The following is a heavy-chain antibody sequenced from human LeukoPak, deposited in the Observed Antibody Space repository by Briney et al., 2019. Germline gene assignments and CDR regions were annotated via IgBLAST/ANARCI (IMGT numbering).Heavy chain of an antibody. V-gene: IGHV3-21*01. D-gene: IGHD3-22*01. J-gene: IGHJ4*02. CDR1: GFTFSSYS. Sequence: GGSLRLSCAASGFTFSSYSMNWVRQAPGKGLEWVSFISGTSSYIYYADSVKGRFTISRDNAKNTLYLQMNSLRAEDTAVYYCAKGRTYYYDSSDVFDYWGQGTLVTVSS. CDR3: AKGRTYYYDSSDVFDY. CDR2: ISGTSSYI.